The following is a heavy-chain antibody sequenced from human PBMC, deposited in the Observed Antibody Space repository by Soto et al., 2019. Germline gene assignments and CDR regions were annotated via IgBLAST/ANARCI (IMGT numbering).Heavy chain of an antibody. D-gene: IGHD5-18*01. CDR1: GGTFSSYT. V-gene: IGHV1-69*02. CDR3: DKKGNTAGYYFDY. J-gene: IGHJ4*02. Sequence: QVQLVQSGAEVKKPGSSVKVSCKASGGTFSSYTISWVRQAPGQGLEWMGRIIPILGIANYAQKFQGRVTITADKSTSTAYMELSSLRSEDTAVYYCDKKGNTAGYYFDYWGQGTLVTVSS. CDR2: IIPILGIA.